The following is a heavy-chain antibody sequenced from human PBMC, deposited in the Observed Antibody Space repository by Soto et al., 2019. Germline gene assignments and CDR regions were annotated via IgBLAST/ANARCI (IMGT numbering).Heavy chain of an antibody. CDR2: ISYDGGNK. D-gene: IGHD5-12*01. CDR1: GFTFSSYG. Sequence: GGSLRLSCAASGFTFSSYGMHWVRQAPGKGLEWVAVISYDGGNKYYADSVKGRFTISRDNSKNTLYLQMNSLRAEDTAVYYCAKPHHKRGYSGYDFDYWGQGTLVTVSS. V-gene: IGHV3-30*18. CDR3: AKPHHKRGYSGYDFDY. J-gene: IGHJ4*02.